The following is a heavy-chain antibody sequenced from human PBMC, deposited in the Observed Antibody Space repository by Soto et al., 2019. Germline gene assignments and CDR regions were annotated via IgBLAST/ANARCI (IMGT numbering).Heavy chain of an antibody. V-gene: IGHV1-3*01. J-gene: IGHJ4*02. D-gene: IGHD6-19*01. CDR3: ARERTVAGNDY. CDR2: INAGNGNT. Sequence: ASVKVSCKASGYTFTSYAMHWVRQAPGQRLEWMGWINAGNGNTKYSQKIQGRVTMTRNTSISTAYMELSSLRSEDTAVYYCARERTVAGNDYWGQGTLVTVSS. CDR1: GYTFTSYA.